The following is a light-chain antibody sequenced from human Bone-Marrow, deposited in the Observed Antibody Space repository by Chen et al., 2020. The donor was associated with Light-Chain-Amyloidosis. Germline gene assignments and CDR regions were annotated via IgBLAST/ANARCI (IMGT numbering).Light chain of an antibody. J-gene: IGKJ3*01. Sequence: IMMTQSPVSLSVTPGEPASIACRSSQSLLHSNGHNSLGWFLQRPGQSPQLPIYLGSNRVSGVPDRFSGSGSGTDFTLKISRVEAEDVGVYFCMQALQTPLTFGPGTKLDLK. CDR1: QSLLHSNGHNS. CDR2: LGS. CDR3: MQALQTPLT. V-gene: IGKV2-28*01.